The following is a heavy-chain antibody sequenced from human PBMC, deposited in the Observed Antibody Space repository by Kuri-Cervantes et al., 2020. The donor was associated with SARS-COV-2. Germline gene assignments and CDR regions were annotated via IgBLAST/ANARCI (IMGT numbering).Heavy chain of an antibody. D-gene: IGHD2-2*02. Sequence: SETLSLTCTVSGGSISRYYWSWIRQAAGEGLEWIGRIYTSGNTNYNPSLKSRVTMSVDTSKNQFSLKLSSVTAADTAVYYCARVGGYCSSTSCYNHAFDIWGQGTMVTVSS. CDR1: GGSISRYY. CDR3: ARVGGYCSSTSCYNHAFDI. V-gene: IGHV4-4*07. CDR2: IYTSGNT. J-gene: IGHJ3*02.